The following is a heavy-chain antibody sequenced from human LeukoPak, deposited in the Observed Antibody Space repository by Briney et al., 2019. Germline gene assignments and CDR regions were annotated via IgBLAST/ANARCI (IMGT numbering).Heavy chain of an antibody. CDR2: ISYDGSNK. CDR3: ARDQEGIPYYFDY. V-gene: IGHV3-30-3*01. J-gene: IGHJ4*02. Sequence: PGGSLRLSCAASGFNFSSYAMHWVRQAPGKGLEWVAVISYDGSNKYYADSVKGRFTISRDNSKNTLYVQMNSLRAEDTAVYYCARDQEGIPYYFDYWGQGTLVTASS. CDR1: GFNFSSYA. D-gene: IGHD6-13*01.